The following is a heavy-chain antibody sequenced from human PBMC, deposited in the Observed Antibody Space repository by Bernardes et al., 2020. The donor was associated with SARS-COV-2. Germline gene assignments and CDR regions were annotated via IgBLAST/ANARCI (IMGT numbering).Heavy chain of an antibody. Sequence: GGSLRLSCAASGFTFSSYGMHWVRQAPGKGLEWVAVISYDGSNKYYADSVKGRFTISRDNSKNTLYLQMNSLRAEDTAVYYCAKDGLSSGYFYNWFDPWGQGTLVTVSS. CDR2: ISYDGSNK. CDR3: AKDGLSSGYFYNWFDP. D-gene: IGHD3-22*01. V-gene: IGHV3-30*18. CDR1: GFTFSSYG. J-gene: IGHJ5*02.